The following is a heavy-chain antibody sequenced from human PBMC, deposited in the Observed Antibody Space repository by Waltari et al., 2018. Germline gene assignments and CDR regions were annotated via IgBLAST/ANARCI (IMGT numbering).Heavy chain of an antibody. CDR2: ISYDGSNK. V-gene: IGHV3-30*18. D-gene: IGHD6-19*01. CDR1: GFNFSSYG. J-gene: IGHJ4*02. CDR3: AKEGVKSGWYGVVGY. Sequence: QVQLVESGGGVVQPGRSLRLSCAASGFNFSSYGMPWVRQAPGKGLEWVAVISYDGSNKYYADSVKGRFTISRDNSKNTLYLQMNSLRAEDTAVYYCAKEGVKSGWYGVVGYWGQGTLVTVSS.